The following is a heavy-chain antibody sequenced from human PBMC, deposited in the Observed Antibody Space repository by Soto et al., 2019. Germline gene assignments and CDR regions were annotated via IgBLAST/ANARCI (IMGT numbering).Heavy chain of an antibody. CDR3: AYSPQETVTTYYFES. Sequence: QITLKESGPTLVKPTQTLTLTCNSSGFSLSTSGVSVGWFRQPPGKALEGLALLYWGDDKRDRLSLKNRLTDTKHTSENQVVLTMTNLDPVDTATYFCAYSPQETVTTYYFESWAQGTQVTVSS. D-gene: IGHD4-17*01. CDR1: GFSLSTSGVS. J-gene: IGHJ4*01. V-gene: IGHV2-5*02. CDR2: LYWGDDK.